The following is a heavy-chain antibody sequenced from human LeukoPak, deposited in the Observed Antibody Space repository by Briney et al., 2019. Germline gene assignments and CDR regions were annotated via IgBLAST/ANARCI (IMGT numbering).Heavy chain of an antibody. Sequence: GGSLRLSCAASGFTFSSNWMHWVRQAPGKGLVWVSRINEDGSTTNYADSVKGRSTISRDNSKNTLYLQMNSLRAEDTAVYYCARGVLAAAGSSDAFDIWGQGTMVTVSS. CDR3: ARGVLAAAGSSDAFDI. J-gene: IGHJ3*02. CDR1: GFTFSSNW. CDR2: INEDGSTT. D-gene: IGHD6-13*01. V-gene: IGHV3-74*01.